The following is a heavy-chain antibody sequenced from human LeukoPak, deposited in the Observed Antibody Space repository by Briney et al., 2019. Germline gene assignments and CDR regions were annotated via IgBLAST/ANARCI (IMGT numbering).Heavy chain of an antibody. D-gene: IGHD4-17*01. CDR1: GFTFSSYG. Sequence: GRSLRLSCAASGFTFSSYGMHWVRQAPGKGLEWVAVISYDGSNKYYADSVKGRFTISRDNSKNTLYLQMNSLRAEDTAVYYCANGDYGDYYYYYGMDVWGQGTTVTVSS. V-gene: IGHV3-30*18. CDR3: ANGDYGDYYYYYGMDV. J-gene: IGHJ6*02. CDR2: ISYDGSNK.